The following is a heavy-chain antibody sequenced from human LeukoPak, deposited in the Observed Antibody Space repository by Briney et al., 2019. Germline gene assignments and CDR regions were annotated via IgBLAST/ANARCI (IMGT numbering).Heavy chain of an antibody. D-gene: IGHD3-16*01. CDR1: GYTFTNYV. V-gene: IGHV1-3*04. CDR3: ARDRDLYPDY. CDR2: INTGKGNA. J-gene: IGHJ4*02. Sequence: ASVKVSCKASGYTFTNYVMHWVRQAPGQRLEWMGWINTGKGNAKYSEKFRGRVTITRDTSASTAYMDLSSLRSEDTAIYYCARDRDLYPDYWGQGTLVTVSS.